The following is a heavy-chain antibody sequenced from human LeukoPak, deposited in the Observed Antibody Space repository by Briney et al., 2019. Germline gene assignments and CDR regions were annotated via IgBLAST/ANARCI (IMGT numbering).Heavy chain of an antibody. CDR2: IYNGGST. CDR1: GASISTSY. CDR3: AATRGI. V-gene: IGHV4-59*01. D-gene: IGHD6-6*01. J-gene: IGHJ3*02. Sequence: SETLSLTCTVSGASISTSYWSWIRQPPGKGLEWMGFIYNGGSTTYNPSLKSRVSISADTSKSQFSLNLTSLTAADTAVYYCAATRGIWGRGTMVTVSP.